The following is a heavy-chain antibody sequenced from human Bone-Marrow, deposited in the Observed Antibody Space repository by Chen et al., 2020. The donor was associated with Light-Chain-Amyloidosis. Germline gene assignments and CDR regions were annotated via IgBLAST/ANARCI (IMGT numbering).Heavy chain of an antibody. CDR1: GGTVSSYA. D-gene: IGHD1-26*01. V-gene: IGHV1-69*01. Sequence: QVQLVQSGAEVKKPGSSVKVSCKASGGTVSSYAISWVRQAPGQGLEWMGGIIPIFGTANYAQKFQGRVTITADESTSTAYMELSSLRSEYTAVYYCARPDLGIVGATMAYYYGMDVWGQGTTVTVSS. CDR2: IIPIFGTA. J-gene: IGHJ6*02. CDR3: ARPDLGIVGATMAYYYGMDV.